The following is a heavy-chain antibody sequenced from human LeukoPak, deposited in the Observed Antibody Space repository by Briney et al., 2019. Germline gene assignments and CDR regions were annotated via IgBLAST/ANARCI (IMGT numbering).Heavy chain of an antibody. CDR1: GGSISNYY. V-gene: IGHV4-59*08. D-gene: IGHD3-10*01. CDR3: ARHAGTYTHFDS. Sequence: SETLSLTCTVSGGSISNYYWTWVRQPPGKRLEWIGFIFHSGNTNYDPSLKSRATISVDTSKNQFSLKLSSVTAADTAVYYCARHAGTYTHFDSWGQGALVTVSS. CDR2: IFHSGNT. J-gene: IGHJ4*02.